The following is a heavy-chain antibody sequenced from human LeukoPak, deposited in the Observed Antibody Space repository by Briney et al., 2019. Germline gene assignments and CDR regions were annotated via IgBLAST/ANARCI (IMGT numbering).Heavy chain of an antibody. Sequence: PGGSLRLSCAASGFSFSSYGMSWVRQAPGKGLEWVSAISGSGGSTYYADSVKGRFTISRDNSKNTLHLQMNSLRAEDTAVYYCAKARSIILTGPDYWGQGTLVTVSS. J-gene: IGHJ4*02. CDR3: AKARSIILTGPDY. V-gene: IGHV3-23*01. CDR2: ISGSGGST. CDR1: GFSFSSYG. D-gene: IGHD3-9*01.